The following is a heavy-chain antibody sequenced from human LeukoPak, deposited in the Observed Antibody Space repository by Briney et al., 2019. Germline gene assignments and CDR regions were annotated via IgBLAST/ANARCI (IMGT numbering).Heavy chain of an antibody. CDR1: RHPFNRYA. Sequence: PGSSLRLSCAASRHPFNRYAKHWARQAPGKGLEWVADISYDGSNKYYADSVKRRLTISRDNCKNTLYLQMNSLRAEDTAVYYCARDSGYCSGGSCSYAEYFQHWGQGTLVTVSS. V-gene: IGHV3-30*16. D-gene: IGHD2-15*01. CDR3: ARDSGYCSGGSCSYAEYFQH. CDR2: ISYDGSNK. J-gene: IGHJ1*01.